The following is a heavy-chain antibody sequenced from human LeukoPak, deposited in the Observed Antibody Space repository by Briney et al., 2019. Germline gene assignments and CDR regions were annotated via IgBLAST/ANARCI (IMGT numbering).Heavy chain of an antibody. CDR1: GFIFTNYF. Sequence: GGSLRLSCAASGFIFTNYFMSWVRQAPGKGLEWVASIRHDGSEKYYVDSVRGRFTISRDNTKNSLYLQMSSLRAEDTAVYYCATNRGWRTSGYYLYYFEYWGQGTLVTFSS. V-gene: IGHV3-7*01. CDR3: ATNRGWRTSGYYLYYFEY. D-gene: IGHD3-3*01. CDR2: IRHDGSEK. J-gene: IGHJ4*02.